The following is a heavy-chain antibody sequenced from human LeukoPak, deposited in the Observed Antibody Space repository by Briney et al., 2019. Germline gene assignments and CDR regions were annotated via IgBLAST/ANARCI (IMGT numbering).Heavy chain of an antibody. CDR3: ARGPYSYDSSGAFDI. V-gene: IGHV4-61*02. J-gene: IGHJ3*02. CDR2: ISSSGST. Sequence: PSETLSLTCTVSGDSISSGDYYWSWIRQPAGKGLEWIGRISSSGSTNYNPSLKSRVTISVDTSKNQISLKLSSVTAADTAVYFCARGPYSYDSSGAFDIWGQGTMVTVSS. CDR1: GDSISSGDYY. D-gene: IGHD3-22*01.